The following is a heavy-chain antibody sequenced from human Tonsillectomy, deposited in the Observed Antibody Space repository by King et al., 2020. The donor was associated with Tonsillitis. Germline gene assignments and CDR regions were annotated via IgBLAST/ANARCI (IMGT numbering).Heavy chain of an antibody. CDR3: ASLGYSSSWDY. CDR2: IYYSGST. CDR1: GGSISSSSYY. D-gene: IGHD6-13*01. V-gene: IGHV4-39*01. J-gene: IGHJ4*02. Sequence: QLQESGPGLVKPSETLSLTCTVSGGSISSSSYYWGWIRQPPGKGLEWIGSIYYSGSTYYNPSLKSRVTISVDTSKNQFSLKLSSVTAADTAVYYCASLGYSSSWDYWGQGTLVTVSS.